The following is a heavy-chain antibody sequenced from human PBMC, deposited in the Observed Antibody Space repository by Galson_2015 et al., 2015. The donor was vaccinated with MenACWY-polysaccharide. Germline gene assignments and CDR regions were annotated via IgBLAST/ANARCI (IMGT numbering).Heavy chain of an antibody. Sequence: SVKVSCKASGYTFTSYEINWVRQATGQGLEWMGWLNPNSGNTGFVQKFQDRVTMTWDTSISTAYMELSSLRSEDAAVYYCVRDPYPGPRSGPDYWGQGTLVTVSS. CDR1: GYTFTSYE. D-gene: IGHD1-1*01. V-gene: IGHV1-8*01. CDR3: VRDPYPGPRSGPDY. J-gene: IGHJ4*02. CDR2: LNPNSGNT.